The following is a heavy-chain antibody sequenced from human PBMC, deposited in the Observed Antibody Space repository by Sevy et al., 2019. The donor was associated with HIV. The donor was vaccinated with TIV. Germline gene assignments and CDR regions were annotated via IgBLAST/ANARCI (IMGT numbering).Heavy chain of an antibody. Sequence: GGSLRLSCAASGFTFSSYSMNWVRQAPGKGLEWVAFIRYDGSNKYYADSVKGRFTISRDNSKNTLYLQMNSLRAEDTAVYYCAKDEGTATPWYFDLWGRGTLVTVSS. CDR3: AKDEGTATPWYFDL. CDR2: IRYDGSNK. J-gene: IGHJ2*01. D-gene: IGHD5-18*01. V-gene: IGHV3-30*02. CDR1: GFTFSSYS.